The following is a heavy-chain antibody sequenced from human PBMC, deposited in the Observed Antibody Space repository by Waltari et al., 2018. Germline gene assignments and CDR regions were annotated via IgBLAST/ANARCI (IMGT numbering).Heavy chain of an antibody. V-gene: IGHV4-30-2*01. CDR1: GGSISSGGYS. CDR3: ARVKYQLQGGWFDP. D-gene: IGHD2-2*01. J-gene: IGHJ5*02. CDR2: IYHSGST. Sequence: QLQLQESGSGLVKPSQTLSLTCAVSGGSISSGGYSWSWIRQPPGKGLEWIGYIYHSGSTYYNPTLKSRVTISVDRSKNQFSLKLSSVTAADTAVYYCARVKYQLQGGWFDPWGQGTLVTVSS.